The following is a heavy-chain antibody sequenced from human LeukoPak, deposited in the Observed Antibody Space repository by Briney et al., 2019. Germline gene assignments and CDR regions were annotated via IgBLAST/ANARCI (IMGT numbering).Heavy chain of an antibody. CDR1: GFTFSSYS. V-gene: IGHV3-48*01. J-gene: IGHJ6*02. Sequence: GGSLRLSCAASGFTFSSYSMNWVRQAPGKGLEWVSYISSSSSSTIYYADSVKGRFTISRDNAKNSLYLQMNSLRAEDTAVYYCARAIGGSYVYYGMDVWGQGTTVTVSS. CDR3: ARAIGGSYVYYGMDV. CDR2: ISSSSSSTI. D-gene: IGHD2-15*01.